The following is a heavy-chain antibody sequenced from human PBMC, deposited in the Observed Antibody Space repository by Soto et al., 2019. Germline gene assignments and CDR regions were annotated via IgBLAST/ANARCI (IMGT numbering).Heavy chain of an antibody. V-gene: IGHV4-31*03. CDR2: IHNSGNT. CDR3: ARDLSPPGTDDSSGYYDR. D-gene: IGHD3-22*01. Sequence: SETQSLTCTVSGGSVSSGGYFWSWVRQRPGEGLEWIGYIHNSGNTFYNSSLKSRVTISVDTSKNQFSLKLRSVTAADTAVYYCARDLSPPGTDDSSGYYDRWGLGTLVTVSS. J-gene: IGHJ4*02. CDR1: GGSVSSGGYF.